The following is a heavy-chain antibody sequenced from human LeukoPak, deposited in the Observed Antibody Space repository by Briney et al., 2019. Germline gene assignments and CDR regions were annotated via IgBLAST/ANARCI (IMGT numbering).Heavy chain of an antibody. D-gene: IGHD6-13*01. CDR2: ISNNGGYT. J-gene: IGHJ4*02. Sequence: PGGSLRLSCAASGLTFSSSAMSWVRQAPGKGLEWVSAISNNGGYTYYADSVQGRFTISRDNSKSTLCLQMNSLRAEDTAVYYCAKTRPLDSSSWSHGDYWGQGTLVTVSS. CDR1: GLTFSSSA. V-gene: IGHV3-23*01. CDR3: AKTRPLDSSSWSHGDY.